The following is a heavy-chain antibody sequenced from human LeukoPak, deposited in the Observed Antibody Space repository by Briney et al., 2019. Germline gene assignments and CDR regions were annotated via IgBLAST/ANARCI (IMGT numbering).Heavy chain of an antibody. CDR3: ARSPYDVLTGSPDY. D-gene: IGHD3-9*01. V-gene: IGHV1-2*02. Sequence: ASVKVSCKTSGYTFAGYYIHWVRQAPGQGLEWMAWINPNSGDTNYAQTFQGRVTMTSDTSISTAYMELSSLRSDDTAIYYCARSPYDVLTGSPDYWGQGTLVTVSP. CDR1: GYTFAGYY. CDR2: INPNSGDT. J-gene: IGHJ4*02.